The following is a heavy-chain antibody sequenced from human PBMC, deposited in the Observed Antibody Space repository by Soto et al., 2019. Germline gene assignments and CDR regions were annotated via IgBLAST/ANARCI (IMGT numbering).Heavy chain of an antibody. Sequence: EVQLLESGGGLVQPGGSLRLSCAASGFTFRNYAMTWVRQAPGKGLEWVSGLSGSGTMRYYADSVRGRFIISRDKAKNTLFLQMDNLRVEDSAVYYCAKEAEENEQVPIPGDNWGQGTLVTVSS. CDR2: LSGSGTMR. CDR3: AKEAEENEQVPIPGDN. V-gene: IGHV3-23*01. D-gene: IGHD2-2*02. CDR1: GFTFRNYA. J-gene: IGHJ4*02.